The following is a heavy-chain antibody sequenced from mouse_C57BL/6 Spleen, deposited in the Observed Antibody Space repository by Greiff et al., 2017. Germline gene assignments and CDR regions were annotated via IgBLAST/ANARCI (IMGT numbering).Heavy chain of an antibody. Sequence: QVQLQQSGPELVKPGASVKISCKASGYAFSSSWMNWVKQRPGKGLEWIGRIYPGDGDTNYNGKVKGKATLTADKSSSTAYMQLSSLSSEDSAVYFCARFFYYCSSYVSYFDYWGQGTTLTVSS. D-gene: IGHD1-1*01. CDR2: IYPGDGDT. CDR1: GYAFSSSW. CDR3: ARFFYYCSSYVSYFDY. V-gene: IGHV1-82*01. J-gene: IGHJ2*01.